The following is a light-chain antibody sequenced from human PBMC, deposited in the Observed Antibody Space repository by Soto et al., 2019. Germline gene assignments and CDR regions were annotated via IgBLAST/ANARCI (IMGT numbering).Light chain of an antibody. CDR1: QSLVHSDGNTY. CDR3: MQATQTVIT. V-gene: IGKV2-24*01. CDR2: EIS. Sequence: DILMTQTPLSSPVTLGQPASISCTSSQSLVHSDGNTYLNWLQQRPGQPQRLLIYEISKRFSGVPDRFSGSGAGTDFTLKISRVEAEDVGVYYCMQATQTVITFGQGTRLEIK. J-gene: IGKJ5*01.